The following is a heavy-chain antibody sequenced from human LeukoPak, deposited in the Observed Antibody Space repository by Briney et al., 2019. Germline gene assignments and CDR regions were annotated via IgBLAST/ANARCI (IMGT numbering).Heavy chain of an antibody. Sequence: PSETLSLTCTVSGGSISSGGYYWSWIRQHPGEGLEWIGYIYYSGSTYYNPSLKSRVTISVDTSKNQFSLKLSSVTAADTAVYYCARLSYDSSGTFDDWGQGTLVTVSS. D-gene: IGHD3-22*01. J-gene: IGHJ4*02. CDR1: GGSISSGGYY. V-gene: IGHV4-31*03. CDR2: IYYSGST. CDR3: ARLSYDSSGTFDD.